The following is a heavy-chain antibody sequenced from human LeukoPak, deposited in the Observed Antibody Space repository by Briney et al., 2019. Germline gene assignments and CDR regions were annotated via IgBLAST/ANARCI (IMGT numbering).Heavy chain of an antibody. CDR2: IYSSGST. Sequence: SETLSLTCTVSGDSISSHYWSWIRQPPGKGLEWIGYIYSSGSTIYNPSLKSRLTISVDRSKNQFSLKVSSVTAADTAVYYCARSRSRGYSGDFDCWGQGTLVTVSS. V-gene: IGHV4-59*11. CDR1: GDSISSHY. CDR3: ARSRSRGYSGDFDC. D-gene: IGHD5-12*01. J-gene: IGHJ4*02.